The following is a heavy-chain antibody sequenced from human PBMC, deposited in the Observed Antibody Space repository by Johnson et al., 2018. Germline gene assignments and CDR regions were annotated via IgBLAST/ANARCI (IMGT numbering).Heavy chain of an antibody. Sequence: QVQLQESGPGQVKPSETLSLTCTVSGGSIGSYFWSWIRQPPGKGLEWIGFIYYSGSTNYNPSLKSRVIISVDTSKNQFSLKLSSVTAADTAVYFCARGFRAPGVDAFDIWGQGTMVTVSS. CDR3: ARGFRAPGVDAFDI. V-gene: IGHV4-59*01. CDR2: IYYSGST. J-gene: IGHJ3*02. CDR1: GGSIGSYF. D-gene: IGHD2-21*01.